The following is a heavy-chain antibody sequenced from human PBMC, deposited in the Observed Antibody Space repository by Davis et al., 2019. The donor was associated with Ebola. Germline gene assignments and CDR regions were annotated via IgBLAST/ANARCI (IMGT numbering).Heavy chain of an antibody. D-gene: IGHD6-19*01. J-gene: IGHJ5*02. Sequence: SQTPSLTRSISGDSVSRNSVAWNCTRQSPSRGLEWLGRTYYRSKWYNDYAVSVKSRITINADTSKNQLSLQLNSVTPEDTAVYYCARDESIAVAGPRGWFDPWGQGTLVTVSS. CDR2: TYYRSKWYN. CDR3: ARDESIAVAGPRGWFDP. CDR1: GDSVSRNSVA. V-gene: IGHV6-1*01.